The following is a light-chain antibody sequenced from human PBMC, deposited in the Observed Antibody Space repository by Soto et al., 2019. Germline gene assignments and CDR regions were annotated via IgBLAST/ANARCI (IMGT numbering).Light chain of an antibody. J-gene: IGKJ1*01. CDR2: GAS. CDR3: QQYSSSPSIT. V-gene: IGKV3-20*01. Sequence: PGERVTLSCRSSQSVSSSYLTWYQQKPGQAPRLLIYGASTRATGIPARFSGSGSGTDFTLTISNLQSEDFAVYFCQQYSSSPSITFGQGTKVDIK. CDR1: QSVSSSY.